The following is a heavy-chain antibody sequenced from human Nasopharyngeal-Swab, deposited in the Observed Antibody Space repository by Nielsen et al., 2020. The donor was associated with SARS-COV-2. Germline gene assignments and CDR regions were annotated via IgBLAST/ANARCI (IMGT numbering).Heavy chain of an antibody. CDR2: IYDSGST. Sequence: SETLSLTCTVAGGSISSSSNYWGWIRQPPGKGLEWMGSIYDSGSTYYNPSLKSRGTKSVATSQTQFSLTLSSVTAADTAVYYCARHSQLWLRRLHYFDYWGLGTLVTVSS. J-gene: IGHJ4*02. V-gene: IGHV4-39*01. D-gene: IGHD5-18*01. CDR3: ARHSQLWLRRLHYFDY. CDR1: GGSISSSSNY.